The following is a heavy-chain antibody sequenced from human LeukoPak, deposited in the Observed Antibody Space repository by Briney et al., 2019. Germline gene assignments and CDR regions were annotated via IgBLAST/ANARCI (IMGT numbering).Heavy chain of an antibody. D-gene: IGHD1-26*01. CDR3: ARAPGAGTYLDY. J-gene: IGHJ4*02. Sequence: ASVKVSCKASGYTFTGYYLHWVRQAPGQGLEWMGWISPNSGETNSAQKFQGRVTMSRDTSISTAYMELSRLTSDDTAVYYCARAPGAGTYLDYWGQGTPVTVSS. V-gene: IGHV1-2*02. CDR2: ISPNSGET. CDR1: GYTFTGYY.